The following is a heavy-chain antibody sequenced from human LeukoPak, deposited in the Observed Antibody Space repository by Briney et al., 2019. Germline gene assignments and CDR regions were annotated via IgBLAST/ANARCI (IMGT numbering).Heavy chain of an antibody. V-gene: IGHV3-30*02. CDR2: IRYDGSNR. J-gene: IGHJ3*02. CDR3: AKDRSGRERGGAFDI. Sequence: GGSLRLSCAASGFTFSSYGMHWVRQAPGKGLEWVAFIRYDGSNRYYADSVKGRFTISRDNSKNTLYLQMNSLRAEDTAVYYCAKDRSGRERGGAFDIWGQGTMVTVSS. CDR1: GFTFSSYG. D-gene: IGHD3-16*01.